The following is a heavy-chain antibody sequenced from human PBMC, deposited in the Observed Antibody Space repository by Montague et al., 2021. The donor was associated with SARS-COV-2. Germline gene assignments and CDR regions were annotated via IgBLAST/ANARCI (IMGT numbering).Heavy chain of an antibody. V-gene: IGHV4-61*02. D-gene: IGHD3-3*01. CDR1: AGSGSRGSYY. CDR3: ARASITIFGVADYGMDV. J-gene: IGHJ6*02. Sequence: TLSLTCTGDAGSGSRGSYYWSGIRQPAGKGLDWIGRIYTSGSTNYNPSLKSRVTISVDTSKNQFSLKLSSVTAADTAVYYCARASITIFGVADYGMDVWGQGTTVTVSS. CDR2: IYTSGST.